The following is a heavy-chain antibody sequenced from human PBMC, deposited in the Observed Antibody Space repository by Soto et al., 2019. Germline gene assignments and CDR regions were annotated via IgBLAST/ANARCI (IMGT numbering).Heavy chain of an antibody. D-gene: IGHD6-19*01. Sequence: ASVKVSCKASGGTFSSYAISWVRQAPGQGLEWMGGIIPIFGTANYAQKFQGGVTITADESTSTAYMELSSLRSEDTAVYYCARAGIAVAGTYYYYYYGMDVWGQGTTVTVSS. V-gene: IGHV1-69*13. J-gene: IGHJ6*02. CDR2: IIPIFGTA. CDR3: ARAGIAVAGTYYYYYYGMDV. CDR1: GGTFSSYA.